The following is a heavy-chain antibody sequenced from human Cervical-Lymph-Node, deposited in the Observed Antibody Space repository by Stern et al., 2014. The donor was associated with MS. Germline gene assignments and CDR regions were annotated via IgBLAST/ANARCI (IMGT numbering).Heavy chain of an antibody. Sequence: VQLEESGPGLVKPSETLSLTCTVSGGSLRSYSYYWGWIRQPPGKGLEWIGSIFYSGATYYNPSLKSRVTISADTSKNQFSLKRSSVTAADTAVYYCARRKVRDGYNFSDWGQGTLVIVSS. J-gene: IGHJ4*02. V-gene: IGHV4-39*01. CDR3: ARRKVRDGYNFSD. CDR2: IFYSGAT. D-gene: IGHD5-24*01. CDR1: GGSLRSYSYY.